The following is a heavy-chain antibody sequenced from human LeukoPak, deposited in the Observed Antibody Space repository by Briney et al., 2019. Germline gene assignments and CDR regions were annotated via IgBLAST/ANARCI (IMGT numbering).Heavy chain of an antibody. D-gene: IGHD3-22*01. Sequence: SETLSLTCTVSGYSISSGYYWGWIRQPPGKGLEWIGSIYHSGSTYYNPSLKSRLTISADTSKNQFSLKLSSVTAAGTAVYYCARDSAYYYDSSGYYPAPEDAFDIWGQGTMVTVSS. J-gene: IGHJ3*02. CDR1: GYSISSGYY. V-gene: IGHV4-38-2*02. CDR3: ARDSAYYYDSSGYYPAPEDAFDI. CDR2: IYHSGST.